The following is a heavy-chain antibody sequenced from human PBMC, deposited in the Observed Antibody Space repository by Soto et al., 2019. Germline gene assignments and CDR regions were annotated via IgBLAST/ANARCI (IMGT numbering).Heavy chain of an antibody. CDR2: IVVGSGNT. CDR1: GFTFTSSA. V-gene: IGHV1-58*03. CDR3: AAASHYDSSGYYYFDY. J-gene: IGHJ4*02. Sequence: QMQLMQSGTEVQKPGTSVRVSCKASGFTFTSSAVQWVRQARGQRLEWIGWIVVGSGNTNYAQKFQERVTITRDMSTSTAYMELSSLRSEDTAVYYCAAASHYDSSGYYYFDYWGQGTLVTVSS. D-gene: IGHD3-22*01.